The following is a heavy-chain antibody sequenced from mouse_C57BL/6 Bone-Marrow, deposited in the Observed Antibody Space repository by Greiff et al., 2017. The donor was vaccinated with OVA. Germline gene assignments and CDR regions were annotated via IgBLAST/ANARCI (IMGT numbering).Heavy chain of an antibody. CDR3: ARRSVVAPGAMDY. CDR1: EYEFPSHD. Sequence: VQLQQSGGGLVQPGESLKLSCESNEYEFPSHDMSWVRKTPEKRLELVAAINSDGGSTYYPDTMERRFIISRDTTKKTLYLQMSSLRSEDTALYYCARRSVVAPGAMDYWGQGTSVTVSS. J-gene: IGHJ4*01. CDR2: INSDGGST. D-gene: IGHD1-1*01. V-gene: IGHV5-2*01.